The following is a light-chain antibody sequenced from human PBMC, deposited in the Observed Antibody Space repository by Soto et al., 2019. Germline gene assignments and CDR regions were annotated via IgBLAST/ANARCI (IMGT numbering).Light chain of an antibody. CDR2: GAS. V-gene: IGKV3-15*01. CDR3: QQYNNWWT. Sequence: EIVMTQSPATLSVSPGERATLSCRASESVNSNLAWYQQKPGQAPRLLIYGASTRATVIPARFSGSGSETEFTLTISSLQSEDFAVYYCQQYNNWWTFGQGTKVES. CDR1: ESVNSN. J-gene: IGKJ1*01.